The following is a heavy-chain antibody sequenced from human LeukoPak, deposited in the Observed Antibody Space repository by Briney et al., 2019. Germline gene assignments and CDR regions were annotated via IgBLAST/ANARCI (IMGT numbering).Heavy chain of an antibody. V-gene: IGHV3-73*01. J-gene: IGHJ6*03. CDR1: GFTFSGSA. CDR2: IRSKAHSYGT. CDR3: TRQIPRGVGITDGYYYYMDV. D-gene: IGHD3-3*01. Sequence: GGSLRLSCAASGFTFSGSAMHWVRQASGKGLEWVGRIRSKAHSYGTAYAASVKGRFTISRDDSKNTAYLQMSSLKTEDTAVYYCTRQIPRGVGITDGYYYYMDVWGKGATVTVSS.